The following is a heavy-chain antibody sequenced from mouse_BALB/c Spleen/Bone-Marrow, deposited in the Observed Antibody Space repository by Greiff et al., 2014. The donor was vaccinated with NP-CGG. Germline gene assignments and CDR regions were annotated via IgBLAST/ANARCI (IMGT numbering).Heavy chain of an antibody. CDR2: ISYDGSN. Sequence: VQLQQSGPGLVKPSQSLSLTCSVTGYSITSGYYWNWIRQFPGNKLEWMGYISYDGSNNYNPSLKNRISITRDTSKNQFFLKLNSVTPQDTATYCCAWGCEPPYAMDHWGQGTSVTVSS. CDR3: AWGCEPPYAMDH. CDR1: GYSITSGYY. J-gene: IGHJ4*01. V-gene: IGHV3-6*02.